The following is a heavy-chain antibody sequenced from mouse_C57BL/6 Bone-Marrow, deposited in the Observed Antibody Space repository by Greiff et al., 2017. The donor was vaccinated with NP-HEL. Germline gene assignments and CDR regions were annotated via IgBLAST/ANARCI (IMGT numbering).Heavy chain of an antibody. Sequence: DVHLVESGGGLVKPGGSLKLSCAASGFTFSDYGMHWVRQAPEKGLEWVAYISSGSSTIYYADTVKGRFTISRDNAKNTLFLQMTSLRSEDTAMYYCASYLYYFDYWGQGTTLTVSS. J-gene: IGHJ2*01. D-gene: IGHD5-5*01. V-gene: IGHV5-17*01. CDR3: ASYLYYFDY. CDR2: ISSGSSTI. CDR1: GFTFSDYG.